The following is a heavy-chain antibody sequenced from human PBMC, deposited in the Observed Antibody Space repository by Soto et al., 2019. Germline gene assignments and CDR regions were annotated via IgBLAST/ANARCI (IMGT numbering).Heavy chain of an antibody. CDR1: GYTFTSYD. V-gene: IGHV1-8*01. CDR3: SRVIKYVDYSRWFDP. CDR2: MNPNSGNT. Sequence: QVQLVQSGAEVKKPGASVKVSCKASGYTFTSYDINWVRQATGQGFEYLGWMNPNSGNTGYVKKFQGRVTMTRDTSMSTAYMELRSLRSEDTAVYYCSRVIKYVDYSRWFDPWGPVALVTFSS. D-gene: IGHD4-17*01. J-gene: IGHJ5*02.